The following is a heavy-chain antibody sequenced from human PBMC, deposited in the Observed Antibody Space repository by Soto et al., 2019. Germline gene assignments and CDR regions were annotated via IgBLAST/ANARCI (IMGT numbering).Heavy chain of an antibody. J-gene: IGHJ4*02. Sequence: GESLKISCAASGFTFSSYGMHWVRQAPGKGLEWVAVISYDGSNKYYADSVKGRFTISRDNSKNTLYLQMNSLRAEDTAVYYCAKDLAGYGPPFDYWGQGTLVTVSS. V-gene: IGHV3-30*18. CDR1: GFTFSSYG. D-gene: IGHD5-18*01. CDR2: ISYDGSNK. CDR3: AKDLAGYGPPFDY.